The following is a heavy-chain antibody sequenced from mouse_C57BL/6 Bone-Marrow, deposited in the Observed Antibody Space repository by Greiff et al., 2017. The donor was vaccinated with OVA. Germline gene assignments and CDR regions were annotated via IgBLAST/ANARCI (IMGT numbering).Heavy chain of an antibody. CDR2: IHPNSGST. V-gene: IGHV1-64*01. CDR1: GYTFTSYW. D-gene: IGHD1-1*01. Sequence: QVQLQQPGAELVKPGASVKLSCKASGYTFTSYWMHWVKQRPGQGLEWIGMIHPNSGSTNYNEKFKSKATLTVAKSSSTAYMQLSSLTSDDSAVYYCARGYYGSRSYWYFDVWGTGTTVTVSS. J-gene: IGHJ1*03. CDR3: ARGYYGSRSYWYFDV.